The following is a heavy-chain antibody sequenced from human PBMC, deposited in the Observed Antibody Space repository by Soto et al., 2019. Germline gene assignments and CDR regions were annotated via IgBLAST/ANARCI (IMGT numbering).Heavy chain of an antibody. J-gene: IGHJ6*02. V-gene: IGHV1-18*04. Sequence: QVQLVQSGAEVKKPGASVKVSCKASGYTFTTYGINWVRQAPGRGLEWMGWVSPYNGDTSYAQKVQGRVTMTTDTSTRTAYLELRSLRSDDTAVYYCAREVGHMDVWGQGTTVTVSS. CDR1: GYTFTTYG. CDR3: AREVGHMDV. CDR2: VSPYNGDT. D-gene: IGHD2-2*01.